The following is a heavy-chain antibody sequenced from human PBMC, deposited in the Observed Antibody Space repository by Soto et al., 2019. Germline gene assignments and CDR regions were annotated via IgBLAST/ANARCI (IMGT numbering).Heavy chain of an antibody. J-gene: IGHJ6*02. CDR2: IYPGDSDT. CDR3: ARHGGGSSPNYFYYGMDV. CDR1: GYSFTKYW. V-gene: IGHV5-51*01. Sequence: GEALKISCKGSGYSFTKYWIGWVLQIPWKGLEWMGIIYPGDSDTRYSPSFQGQVTISVDKSISTAYLQWSSLKASDTAMYYCARHGGGSSPNYFYYGMDVWGQGTTVTVSS. D-gene: IGHD3-16*01.